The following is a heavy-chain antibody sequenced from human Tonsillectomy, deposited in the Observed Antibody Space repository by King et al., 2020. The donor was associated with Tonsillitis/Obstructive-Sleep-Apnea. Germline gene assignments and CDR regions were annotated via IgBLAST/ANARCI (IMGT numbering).Heavy chain of an antibody. CDR3: VRDYSYIAFDI. CDR1: VFTFHDHG. J-gene: IGHJ3*02. D-gene: IGHD5-18*01. V-gene: IGHV3-20*04. CDR2: MTWNGVST. Sequence: VQLVESGGGVVRPGGSLRLSCAASVFTFHDHGMNWVRQAPGKGLEWVSGMTWNGVSTGYADVVKGRFTNSRDNAKNSLYLQMNSLRAEDTALYYCVRDYSYIAFDIWGQGTVVTVSS.